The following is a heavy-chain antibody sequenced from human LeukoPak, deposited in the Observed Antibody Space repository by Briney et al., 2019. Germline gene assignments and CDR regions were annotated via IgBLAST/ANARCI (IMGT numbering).Heavy chain of an antibody. J-gene: IGHJ1*01. CDR1: GGSFSGYY. CDR2: INHSGST. V-gene: IGHV4-34*01. D-gene: IGHD6-13*01. CDR3: AAPAAGTGRGFQH. Sequence: SETLSLTCAVYGGSFSGYYWCWIRQPPGKGLEWIGEINHSGSTNYNPSLKSRVTISVDTSKNQFSLKLSSVTAADTAVYYCAAPAAGTGRGFQHWGQGTLVTVSS.